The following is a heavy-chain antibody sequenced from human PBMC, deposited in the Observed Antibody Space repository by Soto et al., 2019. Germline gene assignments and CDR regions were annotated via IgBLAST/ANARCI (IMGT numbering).Heavy chain of an antibody. Sequence: QVQLQESGPGLVKPSQTLSLTCTVSGGSISSGDYYWSWIRQPPGKGLEWIGYIYFSGSTYYNPSLQRRVTISVDTSKNQFSLKLNSVTAADTAVYYCARDHGGYSVTDYWGQGTLVTVSS. CDR3: ARDHGGYSVTDY. CDR1: GGSISSGDYY. D-gene: IGHD3-22*01. J-gene: IGHJ4*02. V-gene: IGHV4-30-4*01. CDR2: IYFSGST.